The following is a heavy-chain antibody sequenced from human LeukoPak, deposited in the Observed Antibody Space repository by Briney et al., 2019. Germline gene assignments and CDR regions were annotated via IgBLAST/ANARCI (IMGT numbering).Heavy chain of an antibody. CDR2: INHSGST. Sequence: SETLSLTCAVYGGSFSGYYWSWIRQPPGKGLEWIGEINHSGSTNYNPSLKSRVTISVDTSKNQFSLKLSSVAAADTAVYYCARVGYNWNYGWFDPWGQGTLVTVSS. D-gene: IGHD1-7*01. CDR1: GGSFSGYY. J-gene: IGHJ5*02. V-gene: IGHV4-34*01. CDR3: ARVGYNWNYGWFDP.